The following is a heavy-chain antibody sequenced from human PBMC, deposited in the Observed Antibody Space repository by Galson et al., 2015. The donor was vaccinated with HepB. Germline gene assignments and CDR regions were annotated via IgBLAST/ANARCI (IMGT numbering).Heavy chain of an antibody. CDR3: ARDREGQEY. D-gene: IGHD3-10*01. CDR1: GFIFSTYG. Sequence: SLRLSCAASGFIFSTYGMHWVRQAPGKGLEWVAVISYDGSKKYYADSVKGRFTISRDNSKNTLYLQMNSLRAEDTAVYYCARDREGQEYWGQGTLVTVSS. CDR2: ISYDGSKK. V-gene: IGHV3-30*03. J-gene: IGHJ4*02.